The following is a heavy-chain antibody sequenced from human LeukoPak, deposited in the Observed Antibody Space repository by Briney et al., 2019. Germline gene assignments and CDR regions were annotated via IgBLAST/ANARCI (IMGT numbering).Heavy chain of an antibody. CDR1: GFTFSSYA. D-gene: IGHD6-13*01. V-gene: IGHV3-23*01. Sequence: PGGSLRFSCAASGFTFSSYAMSWVRQAPGKGLEWVSAISGSGGSTYYADSVKGRFTISRDNSKNTLYLQMNSLRAEDTAVYYCAKDRRIAAAGTPDLFDYWGQGTLVTVSS. J-gene: IGHJ4*02. CDR2: ISGSGGST. CDR3: AKDRRIAAAGTPDLFDY.